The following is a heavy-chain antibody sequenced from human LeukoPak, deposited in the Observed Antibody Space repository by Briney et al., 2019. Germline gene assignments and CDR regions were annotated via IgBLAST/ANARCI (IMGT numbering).Heavy chain of an antibody. V-gene: IGHV3-30-3*02. CDR3: AKNGADYYDSSGYWDY. CDR1: GFTFSSYA. D-gene: IGHD3-22*01. CDR2: ISYDGSNK. Sequence: GRSLRLSCAASGFTFSSYAMHWVRQAPGKGLEWVAVISYDGSNKYYADSVKGRFTISRDNSKNTLYLQMNSLRAEDTAVYYCAKNGADYYDSSGYWDYWGQGTLVTVSS. J-gene: IGHJ4*02.